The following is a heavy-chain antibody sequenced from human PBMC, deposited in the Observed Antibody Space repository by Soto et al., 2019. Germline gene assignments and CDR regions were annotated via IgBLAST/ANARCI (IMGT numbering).Heavy chain of an antibody. V-gene: IGHV1-18*01. Sequence: QVQLVQSGAEVKKPGASVKVSCKASGYTFTRSGISWVRQAPGQGPEWMGWISSYNGDTNYAQTFQGRVTMTTDTTRSTAYMALRSLRSDDTAVYYCAREGGAPYHYSGMDVWGQGTPVTVSS. CDR2: ISSYNGDT. CDR1: GYTFTRSG. D-gene: IGHD3-10*01. J-gene: IGHJ6*02. CDR3: AREGGAPYHYSGMDV.